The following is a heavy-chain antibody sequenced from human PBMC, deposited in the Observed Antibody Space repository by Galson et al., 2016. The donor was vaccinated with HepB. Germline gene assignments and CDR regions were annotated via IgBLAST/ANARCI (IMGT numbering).Heavy chain of an antibody. V-gene: IGHV3-9*01. CDR3: AKDIRSSSLGIDY. J-gene: IGHJ4*02. CDR1: GFTFDDYA. CDR2: ISWNSGSI. Sequence: SLRLSCAASGFTFDDYAMHWVRQAPGKDLEWVSRISWNSGSIDYADSVKGRFTISRDNAKNSLYLQMNSLRAEDTALYYCAKDIRSSSLGIDYWGQGTLVTVSS. D-gene: IGHD6-6*01.